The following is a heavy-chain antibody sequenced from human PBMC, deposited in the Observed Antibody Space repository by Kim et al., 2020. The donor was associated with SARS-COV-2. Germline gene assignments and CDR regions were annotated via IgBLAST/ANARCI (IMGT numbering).Heavy chain of an antibody. CDR3: ARGPFTIFGVVIANYLDY. D-gene: IGHD3-3*01. CDR1: GGTFSSYA. V-gene: IGHV1-69*13. Sequence: SVKVSCKASGGTFSSYAISWVRQAPGQGLEWMGGIIPIFGTANYAQKFQGRVTITADESTSTAYMELSSLRSEDTAVYYCARGPFTIFGVVIANYLDYWGQGTLVTVSS. CDR2: IIPIFGTA. J-gene: IGHJ4*02.